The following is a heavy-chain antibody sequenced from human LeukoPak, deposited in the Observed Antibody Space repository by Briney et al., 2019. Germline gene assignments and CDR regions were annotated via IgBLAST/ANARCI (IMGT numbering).Heavy chain of an antibody. V-gene: IGHV4-39*01. CDR1: GGSISSSSYY. J-gene: IGHJ4*02. Sequence: PSETLSLTCTVSGGSISSSSYYWGWIRQPPGKGLEWIGSIYYSGSTYYNPSLKSRVTISVDTSKNQFSLKLSSVTAADTAVYYCARVRIAAADKYFDYWGQGTLVTVSS. CDR2: IYYSGST. D-gene: IGHD6-13*01. CDR3: ARVRIAAADKYFDY.